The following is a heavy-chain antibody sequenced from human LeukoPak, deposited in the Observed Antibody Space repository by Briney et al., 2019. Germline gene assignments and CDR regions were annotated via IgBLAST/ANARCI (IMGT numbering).Heavy chain of an antibody. CDR2: IIPILGIA. Sequence: ASVKVSCKASGYTFTSYDINWVRQAPGQGLEWMGRIIPILGIANYAQKFQGRVTITADKSTSTAYMELSSLRSEDTAVYYCARSGYYDSSGYYFSDYWGQGTLVTVSS. V-gene: IGHV1-69*04. D-gene: IGHD3-22*01. CDR1: GYTFTSYD. CDR3: ARSGYYDSSGYYFSDY. J-gene: IGHJ4*02.